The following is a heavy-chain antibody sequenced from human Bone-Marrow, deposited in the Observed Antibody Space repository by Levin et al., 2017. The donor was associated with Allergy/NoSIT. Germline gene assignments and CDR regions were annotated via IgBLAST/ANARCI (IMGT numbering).Heavy chain of an antibody. CDR3: AKVPPNIGYWYFDV. D-gene: IGHD2/OR15-2a*01. V-gene: IGHV3-23*01. CDR2: ITDSGYRT. Sequence: GESLKISCAASGFSFSRYAMSWVRQAPGRGLGWVSAITDSGYRTYYADSVKGRFTISRDNAKNTLYLQMNSLSADDTAVYFCAKVPPNIGYWYFDVWGRGTLVTVSS. J-gene: IGHJ2*01. CDR1: GFSFSRYA.